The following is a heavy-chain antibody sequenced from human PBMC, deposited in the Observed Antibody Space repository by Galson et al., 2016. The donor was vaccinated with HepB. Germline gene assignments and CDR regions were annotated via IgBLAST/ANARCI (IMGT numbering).Heavy chain of an antibody. J-gene: IGHJ5*02. CDR1: KFTFSSYG. D-gene: IGHD6-13*01. CDR3: VTLADP. CDR2: ISPNGGKT. V-gene: IGHV3-64D*09. Sequence: SLRLSCAAFKFTFSSYGMNWVRQAPGKGPEYVSSISPNGGKTFYADSVRGRFTVSRDNSRNTLYLQMSSLRGDDTAVYYCVTLADPWGQGTLVTVSS.